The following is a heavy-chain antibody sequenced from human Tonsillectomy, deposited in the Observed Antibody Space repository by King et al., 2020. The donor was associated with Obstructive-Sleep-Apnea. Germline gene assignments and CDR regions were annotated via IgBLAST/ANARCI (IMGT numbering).Heavy chain of an antibody. J-gene: IGHJ4*02. D-gene: IGHD6-19*01. CDR1: GFTFSDYG. V-gene: IGHV3-33*01. CDR2: IWYDGSKK. CDR3: ARDKQTGYSSGWHYFDY. Sequence: VQLVESGGGVVQPGRSLRLSCATSGFTFSDYGMHWVRQAPGKGLEWVAVIWYDGSKKYYADSVKGRFTISRDDSKNTLYLQMNSLRAEDTAVYYCARDKQTGYSSGWHYFDYWGQGTQVTVSS.